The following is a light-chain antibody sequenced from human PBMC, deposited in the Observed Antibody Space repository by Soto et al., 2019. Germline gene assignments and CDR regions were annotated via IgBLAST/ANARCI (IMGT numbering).Light chain of an antibody. J-gene: IGLJ1*01. CDR1: RSNVGTNL. V-gene: IGLV1-44*01. CDR3: AVWDDGLNGYV. Sequence: QSVLTQPPSASGTPGQRVTISCSGRRSNVGTNLVNWYQQLPGTAPKLLIYAHIQRPSGVPDRFSGSTSGTSASLAISGLQSEHEADYYCAVWDDGLNGYVFGPGTKVTVL. CDR2: AHI.